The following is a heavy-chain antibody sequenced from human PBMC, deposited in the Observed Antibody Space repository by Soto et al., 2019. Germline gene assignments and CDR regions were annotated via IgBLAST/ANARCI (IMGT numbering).Heavy chain of an antibody. CDR3: ARLYHLYSRAPNAFSV. Sequence: SLKISCKGSGYSFTTYWINWVRQMPGKGLEWMARIDPTDSFANYSPSFQGHVTISVEKSISTAYLQWSSLKASDTAMYYCARLYHLYSRAPNAFSVWGQGTMDPVS. D-gene: IGHD3-16*01. CDR2: IDPTDSFA. CDR1: GYSFTTYW. J-gene: IGHJ3*01. V-gene: IGHV5-10-1*01.